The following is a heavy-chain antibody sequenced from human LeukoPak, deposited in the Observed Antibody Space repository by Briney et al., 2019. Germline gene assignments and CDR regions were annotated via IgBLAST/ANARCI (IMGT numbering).Heavy chain of an antibody. CDR1: GFTFSSYA. Sequence: PGGSLRLSCAASGFTFSSYAMSWVRQAPGKGLEWVSAISGSGGSTYYADSVKGRFTISRDNSKNTLYPQMNSLRAEDTAVYYCALYYYDSSGYAYFDYWGQGTLVTVSS. CDR2: ISGSGGST. J-gene: IGHJ4*02. V-gene: IGHV3-23*01. CDR3: ALYYYDSSGYAYFDY. D-gene: IGHD3-22*01.